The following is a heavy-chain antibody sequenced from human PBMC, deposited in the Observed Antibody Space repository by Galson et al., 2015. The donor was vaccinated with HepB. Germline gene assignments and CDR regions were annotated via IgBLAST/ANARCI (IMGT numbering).Heavy chain of an antibody. CDR1: GGTFSSYA. D-gene: IGHD1-1*01. Sequence: SVKVSCKASGGTFSSYAISWVRQAPGQGLEWMGGIIPIFGTANYAQKFQGRVTIIADESTSTAYMELSSLRSEDTAVYYCARDTTQLERRYYYYMDVWGKGTMVTVSS. CDR2: IIPIFGTA. CDR3: ARDTTQLERRYYYYMDV. J-gene: IGHJ6*03. V-gene: IGHV1-69*13.